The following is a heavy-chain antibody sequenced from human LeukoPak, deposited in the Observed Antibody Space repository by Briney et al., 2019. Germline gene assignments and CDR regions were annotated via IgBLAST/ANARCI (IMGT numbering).Heavy chain of an antibody. Sequence: GGSLRLSCAASGFTFDDYAMHWVRQAPGKGLEWVSGISWNSGSIGYADSVKGRFTISRDNAKNSLYLQMNSLRAEDMALYYCAKGGFIVGATSDAFDIWGQGTMVTVSS. CDR1: GFTFDDYA. D-gene: IGHD1-26*01. CDR2: ISWNSGSI. V-gene: IGHV3-9*03. CDR3: AKGGFIVGATSDAFDI. J-gene: IGHJ3*02.